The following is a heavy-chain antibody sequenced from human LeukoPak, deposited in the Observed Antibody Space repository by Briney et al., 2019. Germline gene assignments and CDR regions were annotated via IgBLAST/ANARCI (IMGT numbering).Heavy chain of an antibody. CDR1: GGTFSSYA. Sequence: SVKVSCTASGGTFSSYAISWVRQAPGQELEWMGRIIPIFGTANYAQKFQGRVTITTDESTSTAYMELSSLRSEDTAVYYCARDPNPYSGEGDYWGQGTLVTVSS. J-gene: IGHJ4*02. D-gene: IGHD3-10*01. CDR2: IIPIFGTA. CDR3: ARDPNPYSGEGDY. V-gene: IGHV1-69*05.